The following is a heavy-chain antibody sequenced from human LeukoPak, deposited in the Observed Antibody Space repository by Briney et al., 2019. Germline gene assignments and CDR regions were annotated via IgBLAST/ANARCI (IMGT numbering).Heavy chain of an antibody. CDR3: ARGLRRRYCSSTSCQPNYYYYGMDV. V-gene: IGHV4-59*07. CDR1: VGSISSYY. J-gene: IGHJ6*02. Sequence: SDTLSLTRTVSVGSISSYYWSWIRHPPGKGLEWIGYLYYSGSTNYNPSLKSRVTISVDTSKNQFSLKLSSVTAADTAVYYCARGLRRRYCSSTSCQPNYYYYGMDVWGQGTPVTVSS. D-gene: IGHD2-2*01. CDR2: LYYSGST.